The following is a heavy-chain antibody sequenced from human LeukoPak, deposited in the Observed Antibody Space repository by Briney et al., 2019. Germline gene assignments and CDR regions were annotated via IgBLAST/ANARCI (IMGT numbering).Heavy chain of an antibody. D-gene: IGHD2-15*01. Sequence: GGSLRPSCAASGFTFSSYAMHWVRQAPGKGLEWVAVISYDGSNKYYADSVKGRFTISRDNSKNTLYLQMNSLRAEDTAVYYCARDLPDGGSYFDYWGQGTLVTVSS. J-gene: IGHJ4*02. CDR1: GFTFSSYA. CDR3: ARDLPDGGSYFDY. CDR2: ISYDGSNK. V-gene: IGHV3-30-3*01.